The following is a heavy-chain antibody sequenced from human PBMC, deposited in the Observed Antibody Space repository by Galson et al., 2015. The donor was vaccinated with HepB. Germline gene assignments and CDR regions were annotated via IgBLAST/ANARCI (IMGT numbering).Heavy chain of an antibody. CDR3: ARGRFEALFHYDNLWGNYRYWYFDL. CDR1: GYTFTSYD. CDR2: MNPNSGKT. J-gene: IGHJ2*01. Sequence: SVKVSCKAFGYTFTSYDINWVRQAPGQGLEWMGWMNPNSGKTGYAPEFEGRVSMTRDTSKDTAYMELSSLRSDDTAVYYCARGRFEALFHYDNLWGNYRYWYFDLWGRGTLVTVSS. V-gene: IGHV1-8*01. D-gene: IGHD3-16*02.